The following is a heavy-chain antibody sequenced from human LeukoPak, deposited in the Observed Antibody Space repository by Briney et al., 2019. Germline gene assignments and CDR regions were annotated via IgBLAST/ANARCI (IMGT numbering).Heavy chain of an antibody. Sequence: PSQTLSLTCTVSGGSISSGGYYWSWIRQHPGKGLEWIGYIYYSGSTYYNPSLKSRVTISVDTSKHQFSLKLSSVTAADTAVYYCARGGYCSSTGCYLLYYYYYGMDVWGQGTTVTVSS. J-gene: IGHJ6*02. CDR3: ARGGYCSSTGCYLLYYYYYGMDV. V-gene: IGHV4-31*03. D-gene: IGHD2-2*03. CDR1: GGSISSGGYY. CDR2: IYYSGST.